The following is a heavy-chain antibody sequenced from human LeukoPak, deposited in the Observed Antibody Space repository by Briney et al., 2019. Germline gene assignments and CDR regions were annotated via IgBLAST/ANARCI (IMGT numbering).Heavy chain of an antibody. Sequence: GGSLRLSCAASGFTFSSYWMSWVRQAPGKGLEWVSGISWNSGSIGYADSVKGRFTISRDNAKNSLYLQMNSLRAEDTALYYCAKDRAYYYDNSGYTNAFDIWGQGTMVTVSS. CDR3: AKDRAYYYDNSGYTNAFDI. D-gene: IGHD3-22*01. V-gene: IGHV3-9*01. CDR2: ISWNSGSI. J-gene: IGHJ3*02. CDR1: GFTFSSYW.